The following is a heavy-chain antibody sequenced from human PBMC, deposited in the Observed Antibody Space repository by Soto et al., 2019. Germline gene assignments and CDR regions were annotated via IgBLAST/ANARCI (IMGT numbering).Heavy chain of an antibody. CDR3: ARVPDPKTLYYFDY. Sequence: GGSLRLSCAASGFTFSSYAMHWVRQAPGKGLEWVAVISYDGSNKYYADSVKGRFTISRDNSKNTLYLQMNSLRAEDTAVYYCARVPDPKTLYYFDYWGQGTLVTVSS. CDR1: GFTFSSYA. V-gene: IGHV3-30-3*01. CDR2: ISYDGSNK. J-gene: IGHJ4*02.